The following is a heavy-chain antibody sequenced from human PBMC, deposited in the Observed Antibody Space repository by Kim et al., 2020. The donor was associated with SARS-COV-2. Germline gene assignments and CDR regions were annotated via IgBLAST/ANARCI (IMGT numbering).Heavy chain of an antibody. CDR3: AKDRNFWSGYYTPGAFDI. D-gene: IGHD3-3*01. Sequence: KGRFTISRDKSKNTLYLQRNSLRSEDTAVYYCAKDRNFWSGYYTPGAFDIWGQGTMVTVSS. J-gene: IGHJ3*02. V-gene: IGHV3-23*01.